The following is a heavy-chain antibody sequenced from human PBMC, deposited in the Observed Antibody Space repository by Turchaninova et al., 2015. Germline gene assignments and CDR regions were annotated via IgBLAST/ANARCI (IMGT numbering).Heavy chain of an antibody. Sequence: EVQLVESGGGLVQPGGSLRLSCVVSGFTSSDHYMDWVRQAPGKGLEWVVRTRKRAKSYSKEYAASVKCRFTISIDESKNSLFLQMNSLKTEDTAVYYCARGGSYSPLDYWGQGTLVTVSS. J-gene: IGHJ4*02. CDR1: GFTSSDHY. D-gene: IGHD1-26*01. CDR3: ARGGSYSPLDY. CDR2: TRKRAKSYSK. V-gene: IGHV3-72*01.